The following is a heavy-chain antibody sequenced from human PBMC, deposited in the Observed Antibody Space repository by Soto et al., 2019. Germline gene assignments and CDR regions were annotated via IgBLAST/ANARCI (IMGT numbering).Heavy chain of an antibody. V-gene: IGHV3-23*01. CDR1: GFTFSSYA. J-gene: IGHJ4*02. CDR3: AKDPYYDFWSGR. Sequence: GSLRLSCAASGFTFSSYAMSWVRQAPGKGLEWVSAISGSGGSTYYADSVKGRFTISRDNSKNTLYLQMNSLRAEDTAVYYCAKDPYYDFWSGRWGQGTLVTVSS. D-gene: IGHD3-3*01. CDR2: ISGSGGST.